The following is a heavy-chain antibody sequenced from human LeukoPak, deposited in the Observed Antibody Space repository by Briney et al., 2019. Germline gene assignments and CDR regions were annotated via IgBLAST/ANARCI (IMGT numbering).Heavy chain of an antibody. CDR2: IDYSGST. V-gene: IGHV4-59*08. D-gene: IGHD3-10*01. J-gene: IGHJ4*02. Sequence: SETLSLTCTVSVGAISSYYWSWIRQPPGTRREWIGCIDYSGSTSYNPSLKTRVTISVDTSKNQFSLKLRSVPAADTVVYYCARIYSLGRFGELLKPQFDSWGQGTLVTVSS. CDR3: ARIYSLGRFGELLKPQFDS. CDR1: VGAISSYY.